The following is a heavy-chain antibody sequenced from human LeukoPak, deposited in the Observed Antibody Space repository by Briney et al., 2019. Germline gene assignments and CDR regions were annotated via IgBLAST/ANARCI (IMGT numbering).Heavy chain of an antibody. D-gene: IGHD3-16*01. V-gene: IGHV4-61*02. CDR2: IYTSGST. Sequence: SQTLSLTCTVSGGSISSGSYYWSWIRQPAGKGLEWIGRIYTSGSTNYNPSLKSRVTISVDTSKNQFSLKLSSVTAADTAVYYCARQDVSRFDYWGQGTLVTVSS. J-gene: IGHJ4*02. CDR1: GGSISSGSYY. CDR3: ARQDVSRFDY.